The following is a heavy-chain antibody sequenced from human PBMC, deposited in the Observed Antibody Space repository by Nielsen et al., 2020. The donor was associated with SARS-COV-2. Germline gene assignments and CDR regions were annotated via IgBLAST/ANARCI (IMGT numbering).Heavy chain of an antibody. CDR3: AKDGWIQLWLRPSLALDYFDY. CDR2: ISWNSGSI. CDR1: GFTFSSYA. Sequence: SLKISCAASGFTFSSYAVNWVRQAQGKGREWVSGISWNSGSIGYADSVKGRFTISRDNSKNTLYLQMNSLRAEDTAVYYCAKDGWIQLWLRPSLALDYFDYWGQGTLVTVSS. V-gene: IGHV3-9*01. D-gene: IGHD5-18*01. J-gene: IGHJ4*02.